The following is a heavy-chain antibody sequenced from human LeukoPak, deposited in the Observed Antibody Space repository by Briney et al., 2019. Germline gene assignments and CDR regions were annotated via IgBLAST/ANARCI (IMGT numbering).Heavy chain of an antibody. CDR2: ISWRSDSV. V-gene: IGHV3-9*01. J-gene: IGHJ4*02. D-gene: IGHD4-23*01. CDR3: AKDWSYGGNSWKYFGS. Sequence: PGGSLRLSCAASGFTFDDYAMHWVRQAPGKGLEWVSGISWRSDSVDYAESVKGQFTISRDNAKNSLYLQMNSLRADDTALYYCAKDWSYGGNSWKYFGSWGQGILVTVSS. CDR1: GFTFDDYA.